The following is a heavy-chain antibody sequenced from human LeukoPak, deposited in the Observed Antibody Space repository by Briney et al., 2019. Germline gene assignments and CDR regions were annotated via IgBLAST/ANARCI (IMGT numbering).Heavy chain of an antibody. J-gene: IGHJ4*02. D-gene: IGHD3-22*01. V-gene: IGHV1-2*02. CDR3: ARVDSSGYYYEAGVY. Sequence: GASVKVSCKASGYTFTGYYMRWVRQAPGQGLEWMGWINPNSGGTNYAQKFQGRVTMTRDTSISTAYMELSRLRSDDTAVYYCARVDSSGYYYEAGVYWGQGTLVTVSS. CDR2: INPNSGGT. CDR1: GYTFTGYY.